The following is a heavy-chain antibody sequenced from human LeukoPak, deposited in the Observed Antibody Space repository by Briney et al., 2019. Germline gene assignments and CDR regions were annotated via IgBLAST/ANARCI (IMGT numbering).Heavy chain of an antibody. CDR3: ARECTGSTSCYPY. CDR1: GFTFSSYS. V-gene: IGHV3-21*01. CDR2: ISSSSSYI. J-gene: IGHJ4*02. D-gene: IGHD2-2*01. Sequence: GGSLRLSXAASGFTFSSYSMNWVRQAPGKGLEWVSSISSSSSYIYYADSVKGRFTISRDNAKNSLCLQMNSLRAEDTAVYYCARECTGSTSCYPYWGQGTLVTVSS.